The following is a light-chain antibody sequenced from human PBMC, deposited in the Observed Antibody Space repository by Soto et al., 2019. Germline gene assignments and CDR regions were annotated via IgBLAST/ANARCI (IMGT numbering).Light chain of an antibody. CDR2: KAS. J-gene: IGKJ2*01. CDR3: QQYNSYPYT. Sequence: DIQMTQSPSTLSASIGDRVTITCRASQSISSWLAWYQQKPGKAPKLLIYKASSLESGVPSRFSGSGSGTEFTLTISSLQPDDFATYYCQQYNSYPYTFGQGTKLEIK. CDR1: QSISSW. V-gene: IGKV1-5*03.